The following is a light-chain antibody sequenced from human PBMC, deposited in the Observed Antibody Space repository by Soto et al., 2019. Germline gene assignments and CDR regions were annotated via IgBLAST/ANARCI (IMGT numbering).Light chain of an antibody. CDR3: SSHAGSNNLV. V-gene: IGLV2-8*01. CDR2: EVS. Sequence: QSAMPQPPSASGSRGQSVTISCTGTSSDVGGYNYVSWYQQEPGKAPKLMIYEVSKRPSGVPARFSGSKSGNTASLTVSGLQAEDEADYYCSSHAGSNNLVFGTGTKVTVL. J-gene: IGLJ1*01. CDR1: SSDVGGYNY.